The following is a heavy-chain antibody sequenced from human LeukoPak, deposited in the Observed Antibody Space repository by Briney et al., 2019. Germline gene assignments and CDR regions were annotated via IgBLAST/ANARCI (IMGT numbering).Heavy chain of an antibody. CDR1: GFTVSSNY. CDR3: ARSSSSRDPYDY. V-gene: IGHV3-53*01. J-gene: IGHJ4*02. CDR2: IYSGGST. D-gene: IGHD6-13*01. Sequence: GGSLRLSCAASGFTVSSNYMSWVRQAPGKGLEWVSIIYSGGSTYYADSVKGRFTISRDNSKNTLYLQMNSLRAEDTAVYYCARSSSSRDPYDYWGQGTLVTVSS.